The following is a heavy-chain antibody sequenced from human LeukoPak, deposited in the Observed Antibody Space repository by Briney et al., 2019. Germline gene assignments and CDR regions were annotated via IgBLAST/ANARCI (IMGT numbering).Heavy chain of an antibody. CDR1: GGSMTNYY. Sequence: SETLSLTCTVSGGSMTNYYWSWIRQPPGKGLEWIGHIYYRGDTKYNPSLKSRVTISLDTSKQQFSLRLTTVSAADTAAYYCARLSGPSGGPVSFFGLDVWGQGTTVAVSS. J-gene: IGHJ6*02. V-gene: IGHV4-59*08. CDR2: IYYRGDT. D-gene: IGHD6-19*01. CDR3: ARLSGPSGGPVSFFGLDV.